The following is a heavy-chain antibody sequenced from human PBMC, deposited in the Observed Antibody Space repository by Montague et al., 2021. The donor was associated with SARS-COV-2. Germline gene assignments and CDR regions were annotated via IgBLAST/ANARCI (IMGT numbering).Heavy chain of an antibody. V-gene: IGHV4-61*01. CDR2: ICDSGTT. Sequence: SETLSLTCSVSGGSVNSGKYYWTWIRQPPGKRLEWIGYICDSGTTNYGPSLKRRVTMSLDRAKNQFSLNLRSLTAADTAVYYCARGYISTWFFNYFDPWGQGVLVTVSS. CDR3: ARGYISTWFFNYFDP. CDR1: GGSVNSGKYY. J-gene: IGHJ5*02. D-gene: IGHD6-13*01.